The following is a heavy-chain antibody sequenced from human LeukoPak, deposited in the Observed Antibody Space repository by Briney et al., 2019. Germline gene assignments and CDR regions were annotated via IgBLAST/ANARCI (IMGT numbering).Heavy chain of an antibody. J-gene: IGHJ6*02. V-gene: IGHV3-53*01. CDR3: ARARDGSGYSSGDYYYGMDV. D-gene: IGHD3-22*01. CDR2: IYSGGST. CDR1: GFTVSSNY. Sequence: PGGSLRLSCAASGFTVSSNYMSWVRQAPGKGLEWVSVIYSGGSTYYADSVKGRFTISRDNSKNTLYLQMNSLRAEDTAVYYCARARDGSGYSSGDYYYGMDVWGQGTTVTVSS.